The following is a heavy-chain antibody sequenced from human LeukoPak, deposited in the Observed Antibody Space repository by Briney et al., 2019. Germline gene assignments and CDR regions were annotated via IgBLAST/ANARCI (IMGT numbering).Heavy chain of an antibody. V-gene: IGHV3-23*01. CDR3: AKGEQLLGEGGLETDY. CDR1: GFTFASYA. CDR2: ISASGAGT. Sequence: PGGSLRLSCAASGFTFASYAMSWVRQAPGEGLEWVSAISASGAGTYYAGSVKGRFTISRDNSKNTLYLRMNSLRAEDTAVYYCAKGEQLLGEGGLETDYWGHGTLVTVSS. D-gene: IGHD6-19*01. J-gene: IGHJ4*01.